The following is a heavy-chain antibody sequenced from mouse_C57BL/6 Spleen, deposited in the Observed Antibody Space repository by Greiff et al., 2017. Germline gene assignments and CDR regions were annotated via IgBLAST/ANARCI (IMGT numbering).Heavy chain of an antibody. CDR2: ISYDGSN. Sequence: EVKLMESGPGLVKPSQSLSLTCSVTGYSITSGYYWNWIRQFPGNKLEWMGYISYDGSNNYNPSLKNRISSTRDTSKNQFFLKMNSVTTEDTATYYCASEERLLLFWGTGTTVTVSS. CDR1: GYSITSGYY. CDR3: ASEERLLLF. J-gene: IGHJ1*03. D-gene: IGHD2-3*01. V-gene: IGHV3-6*01.